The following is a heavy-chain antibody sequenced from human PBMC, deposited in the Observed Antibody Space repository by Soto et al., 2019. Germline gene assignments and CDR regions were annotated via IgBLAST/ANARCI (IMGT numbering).Heavy chain of an antibody. Sequence: PGGSLRLSCAVAGYTFGDYAVRWCRQAAGKGVGGGGFITSEAYGATTEYAASVKGRISISRDDSTSTAYLHMDSLRTEDTAVYYCSRDKRGCSVGSCSSFDCWGQGTLVTVSS. V-gene: IGHV3-49*03. CDR3: SRDKRGCSVGSCSSFDC. CDR2: ITSEAYGATT. CDR1: GYTFGDYA. J-gene: IGHJ4*02. D-gene: IGHD2-15*01.